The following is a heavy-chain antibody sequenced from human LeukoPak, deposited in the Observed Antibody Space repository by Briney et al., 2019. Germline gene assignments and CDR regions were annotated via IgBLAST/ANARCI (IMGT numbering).Heavy chain of an antibody. V-gene: IGHV3-33*01. CDR3: ARDGGDKSSGYYSYYYGMDV. J-gene: IGHJ6*02. D-gene: IGHD3-22*01. CDR1: GFTFSSYG. Sequence: GRSLRLSCAASGFTFSSYGMHWVRQAPGKGREWVAVIWYDGSNKYYADSVKGRFTISRDNSKNTLYLQMNSLRAEDTAVYYRARDGGDKSSGYYSYYYGMDVWGQGTTVTVSS. CDR2: IWYDGSNK.